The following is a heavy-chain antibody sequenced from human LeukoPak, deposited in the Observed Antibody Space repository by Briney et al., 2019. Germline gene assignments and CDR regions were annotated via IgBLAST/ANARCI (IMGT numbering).Heavy chain of an antibody. CDR3: ASPSYYYGSGTPPKPGYYYYGMDV. J-gene: IGHJ6*02. Sequence: PSETLSLTCTVSGGSISSSSYYWGWIRQPPGKGLEWIGSIYYSGSTYYNPSLKGRVTISVDTSKNQFSLKLSSVTAADTAVYYCASPSYYYGSGTPPKPGYYYYGMDVWGQGTTVTVSS. CDR1: GGSISSSSYY. V-gene: IGHV4-39*01. CDR2: IYYSGST. D-gene: IGHD3-10*01.